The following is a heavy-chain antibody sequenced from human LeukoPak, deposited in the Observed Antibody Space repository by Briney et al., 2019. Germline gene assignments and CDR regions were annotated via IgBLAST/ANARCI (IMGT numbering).Heavy chain of an antibody. CDR2: ISGSGGST. Sequence: GGSLRLSCAASGFTFSSYAMSWVRQAPGKGLEWVSAISGSGGSTYYADSVKGRFTISRDNSKNTLYLQMNSLRAEDTAVYYCAGYSSSSWYGALDYYYGMDVWGQGTTVTVSS. D-gene: IGHD6-13*01. J-gene: IGHJ6*02. CDR3: AGYSSSSWYGALDYYYGMDV. V-gene: IGHV3-23*01. CDR1: GFTFSSYA.